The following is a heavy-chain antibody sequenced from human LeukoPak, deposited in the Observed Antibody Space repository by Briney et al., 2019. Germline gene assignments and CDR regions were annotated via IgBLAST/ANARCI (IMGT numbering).Heavy chain of an antibody. Sequence: PSETLSLTCTVSGGSISSYYWNWIRQPPGKGLEWIGYIYYSGSTNYNPSLKSRVTISVDTSKNQFSLKVSSVTSADTGVYYCARDPRDGYRDAFDICGQGKMVTVSS. V-gene: IGHV4-59*01. CDR1: GGSISSYY. J-gene: IGHJ3*02. CDR3: ARDPRDGYRDAFDI. CDR2: IYYSGST. D-gene: IGHD5-24*01.